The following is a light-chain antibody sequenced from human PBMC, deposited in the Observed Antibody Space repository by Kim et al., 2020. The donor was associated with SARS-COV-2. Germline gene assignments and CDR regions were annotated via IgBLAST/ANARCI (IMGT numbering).Light chain of an antibody. CDR1: SGDIGNSNS. CDR2: DVR. J-gene: IGLJ1*01. CDR3: CSTCNTLNYV. Sequence: QSALTQPASMSGSPGQSITISCSGTSGDIGNSNSVSWYQQHSGEAPRLIIYDVRNRPSGVSARFSGSKSANMASLTISGLRSEDEADYYCCSTCNTLNYVFGRGTQVTVL. V-gene: IGLV2-14*03.